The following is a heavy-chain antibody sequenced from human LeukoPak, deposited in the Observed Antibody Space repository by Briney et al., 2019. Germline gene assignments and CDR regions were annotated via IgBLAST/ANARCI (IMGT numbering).Heavy chain of an antibody. CDR2: IWYDGSNK. CDR3: AKDTFYYDSSGQNDY. J-gene: IGHJ4*02. V-gene: IGHV3-33*06. D-gene: IGHD3-22*01. Sequence: GRSLRLSCAASGFTFSSYGMHWVRQAPGKGLGWVAVIWYDGSNKYYADSVKGRFTISRDNSKNTLYLQMNSLRAEDTAVYYCAKDTFYYDSSGQNDYWGQGTLVTVSS. CDR1: GFTFSSYG.